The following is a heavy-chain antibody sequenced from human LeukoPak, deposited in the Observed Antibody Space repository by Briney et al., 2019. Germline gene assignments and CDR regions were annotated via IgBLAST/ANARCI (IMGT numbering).Heavy chain of an antibody. CDR3: ATRYYGSGSYSPGAFDI. CDR1: GYTLTELS. J-gene: IGHJ3*02. CDR2: FDPEDGET. Sequence: GASVKVSCKVSGYTLTELSMHWVRQAPGKGLEWMGGFDPEDGETIYAQKFQGRVTMTEDTSTDTAYMELSSLRSEDTAVYYCATRYYGSGSYSPGAFDIWGQGTMVTVSS. D-gene: IGHD3-10*01. V-gene: IGHV1-24*01.